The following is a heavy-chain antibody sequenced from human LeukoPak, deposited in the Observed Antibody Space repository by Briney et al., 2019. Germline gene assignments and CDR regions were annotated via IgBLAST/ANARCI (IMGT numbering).Heavy chain of an antibody. J-gene: IGHJ4*02. V-gene: IGHV4-61*08. CDR1: GASISGSGYY. Sequence: SETLSLTCTVSGASISGSGYYWSWIRQPPGKGLEWIGYIYYSGSTNYNPSLKSRVTISVDTSKNQFSLKLSSVTAADTAVYYCARVAYCGGDCYSFDYWGQGTLVTVSS. CDR3: ARVAYCGGDCYSFDY. CDR2: IYYSGST. D-gene: IGHD2-21*02.